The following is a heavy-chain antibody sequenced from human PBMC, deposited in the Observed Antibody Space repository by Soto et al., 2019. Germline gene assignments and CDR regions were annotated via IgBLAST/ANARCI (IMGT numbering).Heavy chain of an antibody. CDR3: ARSQGSSTSLEIYYYYYYGIDV. J-gene: IGHJ6*02. D-gene: IGHD2-2*01. V-gene: IGHV1-69*01. CDR2: IIPISGTA. Sequence: QVQLVQSGAEVQKPGSSVKVSCKASGGTFSSYAISWVRQAPGQGLEWMGGIIPISGTANYAQKFQGRVKITADESTSTAYMELSSLRSEDTAVYYCARSQGSSTSLEIYYYYYYGIDVWGQGTTVTVSS. CDR1: GGTFSSYA.